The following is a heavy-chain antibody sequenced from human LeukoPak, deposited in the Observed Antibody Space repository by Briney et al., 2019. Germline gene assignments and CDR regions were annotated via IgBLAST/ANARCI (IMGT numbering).Heavy chain of an antibody. V-gene: IGHV4-59*01. CDR2: IYYSGST. Sequence: SETLSLTCTVSGGSISSYYWSWIRQPPGKGLEWIGYIYYSGSTNYNPSLKGRVTISVDTSKNQFSLKLSSVTAADTAVYYCASSGWYGNWFDPWGQGTLVTVSS. J-gene: IGHJ5*02. D-gene: IGHD6-19*01. CDR1: GGSISSYY. CDR3: ASSGWYGNWFDP.